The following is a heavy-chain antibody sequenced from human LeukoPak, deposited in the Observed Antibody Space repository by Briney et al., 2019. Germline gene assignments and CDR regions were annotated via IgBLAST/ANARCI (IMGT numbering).Heavy chain of an antibody. Sequence: SETLSLTCTVSGGSVNSGSYYWNWIRQPPGKGLEWIGYIYYSGSTNYNPSPKSRVTISVDTSKNQFSLKLSSVAAADTAVYYCARGGDYYGSGSYYAFDPWGQGTLVTVSS. J-gene: IGHJ5*02. CDR1: GGSVNSGSYY. V-gene: IGHV4-61*01. CDR2: IYYSGST. CDR3: ARGGDYYGSGSYYAFDP. D-gene: IGHD3-10*01.